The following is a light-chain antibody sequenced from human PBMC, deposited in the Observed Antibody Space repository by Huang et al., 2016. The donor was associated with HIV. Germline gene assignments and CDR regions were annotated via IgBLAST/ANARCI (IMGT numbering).Light chain of an antibody. V-gene: IGKV2-28*01. Sequence: DIVMTQSPLSLPVTPGEPASISCRSSQSLLHSNGYNYLDWYLQKPGQSPQLLIYLGSNRASGVPDRFSGSGSGTDFTLKINRVEAEDVWVYYCMQAVQTPRTFGQGTKVEIK. J-gene: IGKJ1*01. CDR2: LGS. CDR1: QSLLHSNGYNY. CDR3: MQAVQTPRT.